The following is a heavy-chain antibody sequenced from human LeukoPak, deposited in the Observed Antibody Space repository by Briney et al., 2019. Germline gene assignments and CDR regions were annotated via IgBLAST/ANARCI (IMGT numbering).Heavy chain of an antibody. V-gene: IGHV3-49*04. CDR2: IRSKAYGGTT. CDR3: TRPVLGWNHFDY. J-gene: IGHJ4*02. D-gene: IGHD1-1*01. Sequence: PGGSLRLSCAASGFTFSSYSMNCVRQAPGKGLEWVGFIRSKAYGGTTEYAASVKGRFTISRDDSKSIAYLQLNSLKTEDTAVYYCTRPVLGWNHFDYWGQGTLVTVSS. CDR1: GFTFSSYS.